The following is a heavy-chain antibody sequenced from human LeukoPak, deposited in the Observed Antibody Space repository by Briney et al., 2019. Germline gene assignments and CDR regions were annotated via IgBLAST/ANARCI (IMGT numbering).Heavy chain of an antibody. D-gene: IGHD2-15*01. CDR1: GFTFSSYG. J-gene: IGHJ4*02. V-gene: IGHV3-30*02. CDR3: AKRYCSGGSCYWAMGY. Sequence: RGSLRLSCAASGFTFSSYGMHWVRQAPGKGLEWVAFIRYDGSNKYYADSVKGRFTISRDNSKNTLYLQMNSLRAEDTAVYYCAKRYCSGGSCYWAMGYWGQGTLVTVSS. CDR2: IRYDGSNK.